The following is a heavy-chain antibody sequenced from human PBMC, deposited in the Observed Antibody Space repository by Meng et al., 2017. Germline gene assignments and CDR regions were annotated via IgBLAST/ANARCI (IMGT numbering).Heavy chain of an antibody. CDR1: GFTFSSYG. CDR3: ARVVYSSGWSFDY. D-gene: IGHD6-19*01. Sequence: VQLVEAGGGWVQPGGSLGLSGAASGFTFSSYGMHWVRQAPGKGLEWVAVIWYDGSNKYYADSVKGRFTISRDNSKNTLYLQMNSLRAEDTAVYYCARVVYSSGWSFDYWGQGTLVTVSS. CDR2: IWYDGSNK. J-gene: IGHJ4*02. V-gene: IGHV3-33*01.